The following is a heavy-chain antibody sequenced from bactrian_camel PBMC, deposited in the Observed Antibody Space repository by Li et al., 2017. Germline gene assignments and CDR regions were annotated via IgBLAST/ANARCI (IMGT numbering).Heavy chain of an antibody. CDR2: IYTSIVST. CDR1: GYTYSSHC. D-gene: IGHD2*01. Sequence: HVQLVESGGGLVQPGGSLRLSCAASGYTYSSHCMAWFRQAPGKEREGVAAIYTSIVSTYYADSVKGRFTISQDNAKNMVYLQMNSLKPEDTAMYYCAAVCSSRGGSWYQPIKYIYWGQGTQVTVS. V-gene: IGHV3S1*01. J-gene: IGHJ4*01. CDR3: AAVCSSRGGSWYQPIKYIY.